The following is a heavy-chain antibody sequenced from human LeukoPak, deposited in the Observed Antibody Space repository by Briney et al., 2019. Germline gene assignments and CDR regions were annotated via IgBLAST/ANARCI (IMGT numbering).Heavy chain of an antibody. CDR3: AKDKTPYYDSNGYPDY. CDR1: GFTFDDYA. CDR2: ISWNSGSI. D-gene: IGHD3-22*01. Sequence: GRSLRLSCAASGFTFDDYAMHWVRQAPGKGLEWVSGISWNSGSIGYADSVKGRFTISRDNAKNSLYLQMNSLRAEDTALYYCAKDKTPYYDSNGYPDYWGQGTLVTVSS. J-gene: IGHJ4*02. V-gene: IGHV3-9*01.